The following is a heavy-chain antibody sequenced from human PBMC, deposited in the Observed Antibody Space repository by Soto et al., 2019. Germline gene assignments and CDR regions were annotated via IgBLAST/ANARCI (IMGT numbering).Heavy chain of an antibody. CDR2: ISSSSSYI. V-gene: IGHV3-21*01. CDR3: VRVEGYYDFWSGQVFDY. Sequence: GGSLRLSCAASGFTFSSYSMNWVRQAPGKGLEWVSSISSSSSYIYYADSVKGRFTISRDNAKNSLYLQMNSLRAEDTAVYYCVRVEGYYDFWSGQVFDYWGQGTLVTVSS. CDR1: GFTFSSYS. J-gene: IGHJ4*02. D-gene: IGHD3-3*01.